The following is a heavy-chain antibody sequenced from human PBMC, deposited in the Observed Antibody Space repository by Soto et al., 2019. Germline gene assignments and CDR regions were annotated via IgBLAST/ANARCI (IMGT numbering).Heavy chain of an antibody. CDR1: GLSFSDYW. J-gene: IGHJ4*02. CDR3: GRVDWNAGAD. Sequence: EVRLAESGGGLVQPGGSLRLSCVASGLSFSDYWIHWVRQAPGKGLIWVSGIRSGGDTDYADSVKGRFTISRDNAKTTVYLQMNNLRADETAVYYCGRVDWNAGADWGQGTLVTVSS. V-gene: IGHV3-74*01. CDR2: IRSGGDT. D-gene: IGHD1-1*01.